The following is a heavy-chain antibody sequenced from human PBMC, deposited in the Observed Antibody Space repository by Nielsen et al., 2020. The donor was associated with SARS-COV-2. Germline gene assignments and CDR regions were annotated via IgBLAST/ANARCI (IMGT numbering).Heavy chain of an antibody. J-gene: IGHJ4*02. CDR2: INWDDSE. CDR1: GFSLSTSGMC. CDR3: GRLKGSGWSWCFDY. Sequence: SGPTLVKPPPTLTLTCTFSGFSLSTSGMCVDWIRRPPGKALEWLARINWDDSEFSNTSLKTRITIYTDTHRSQVVLTMTNMDPVDTATYYCGRLKGSGWSWCFDYWGPGTLVTVSS. D-gene: IGHD6-19*01. V-gene: IGHV2-70*17.